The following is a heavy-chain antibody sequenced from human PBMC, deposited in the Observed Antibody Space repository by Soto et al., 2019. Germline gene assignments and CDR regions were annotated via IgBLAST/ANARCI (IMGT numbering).Heavy chain of an antibody. CDR2: IYSSGST. D-gene: IGHD6-6*01. V-gene: IGHV4-31*11. CDR1: GGSIISASYS. CDR3: AREDAARIERWFDA. J-gene: IGHJ5*02. Sequence: LSLTCAVSGGSIISASYSWNWIRQSPGRGLEWIGHIYSSGSTYYNPSLKSRVSISVDTSNNQFSLKLTSVTAADTAVYFCAREDAARIERWFDAWGQGILVTVSS.